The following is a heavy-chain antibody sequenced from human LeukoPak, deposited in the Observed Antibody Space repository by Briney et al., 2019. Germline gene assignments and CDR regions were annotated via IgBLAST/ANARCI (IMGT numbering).Heavy chain of an antibody. CDR2: IKQDGSKE. J-gene: IGHJ4*02. D-gene: IGHD4-17*01. Sequence: GGSLRLSCAASGFTFSNQWMTWVRQAPGKGLEWVANIKQDGSKEHYVDSVKGRFTISRDSAKNSVYLQMNSLRAEDTAVYYCARDPTHLYGDLHSWGQGTLVTVSS. V-gene: IGHV3-7*01. CDR1: GFTFSNQW. CDR3: ARDPTHLYGDLHS.